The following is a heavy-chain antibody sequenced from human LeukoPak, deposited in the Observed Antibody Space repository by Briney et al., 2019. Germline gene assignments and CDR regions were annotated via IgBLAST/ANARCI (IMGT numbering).Heavy chain of an antibody. CDR1: GYTFTSYG. V-gene: IGHV1-18*01. J-gene: IGHJ6*03. CDR2: ISAYNGNT. Sequence: ASVKVSCKASGYTFTSYGISWVRQAPGQGLEWMGWISAYNGNTNYALKFQGRVTMTTDTSTSTAYMELRSLRSDDTAVYYCARNGAGARYYYYYYMDVWGKGTTVTISS. D-gene: IGHD3-10*01. CDR3: ARNGAGARYYYYYYMDV.